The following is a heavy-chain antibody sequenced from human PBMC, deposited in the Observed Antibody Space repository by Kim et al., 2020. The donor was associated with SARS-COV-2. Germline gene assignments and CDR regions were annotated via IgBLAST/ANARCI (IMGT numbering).Heavy chain of an antibody. CDR1: GYTFTSYD. Sequence: ASVKVSCKASGYTFTSYDINWVRQATGQGLEWMGWMNPNSGNTGYAQKFQGRVTMTRNTSISTAYMELSSLRSEDTAVYYCARALKSNEWYGMDVWGQGTTVTVSS. CDR2: MNPNSGNT. J-gene: IGHJ6*02. D-gene: IGHD1-1*01. V-gene: IGHV1-8*01. CDR3: ARALKSNEWYGMDV.